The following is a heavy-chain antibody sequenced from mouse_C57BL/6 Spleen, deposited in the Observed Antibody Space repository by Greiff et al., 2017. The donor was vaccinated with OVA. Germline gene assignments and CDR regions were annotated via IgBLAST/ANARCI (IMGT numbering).Heavy chain of an antibody. Sequence: QVQLQQSGPELVKPGASVKISCKASGYAFSSSWMNWVKQRPGKGLEWIGRIYPGDGDTNYNGKFKGKATLTADKFSSTAYMQLSSLTSEDSAVYFCARTAAQANYYAMDYWGQGTSVTVSS. CDR1: GYAFSSSW. V-gene: IGHV1-82*01. J-gene: IGHJ4*01. CDR3: ARTAAQANYYAMDY. D-gene: IGHD3-2*02. CDR2: IYPGDGDT.